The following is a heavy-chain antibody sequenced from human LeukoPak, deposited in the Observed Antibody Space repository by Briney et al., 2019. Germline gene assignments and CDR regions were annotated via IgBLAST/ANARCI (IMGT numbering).Heavy chain of an antibody. V-gene: IGHV1-69*06. CDR3: AASRDGYTNSLFDY. CDR1: GGTFSSYA. D-gene: IGHD5-24*01. Sequence: ASVKVSCKASGGTFSSYAISWVRQAPGQGLEWMGRIIPIFGTANYAQKFQGRVTITADKSTSTAYMELSSLRSEDTAVYYYAASRDGYTNSLFDYWGQGTLVTVSS. CDR2: IIPIFGTA. J-gene: IGHJ4*02.